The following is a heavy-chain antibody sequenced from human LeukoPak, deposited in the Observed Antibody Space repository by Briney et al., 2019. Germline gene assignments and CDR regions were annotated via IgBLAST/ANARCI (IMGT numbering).Heavy chain of an antibody. J-gene: IGHJ3*02. Sequence: GESLKISCKGSGYSFTNYWIAWVRQMPGKGLEWMGIIYPDDSDTRYIPSLQGQVTISADTSISTAYLQWSSLKASDTAMYFCARSSAADTFDIWGPGTMVTVSS. CDR1: GYSFTNYW. CDR3: ARSSAADTFDI. V-gene: IGHV5-51*01. D-gene: IGHD6-25*01. CDR2: IYPDDSDT.